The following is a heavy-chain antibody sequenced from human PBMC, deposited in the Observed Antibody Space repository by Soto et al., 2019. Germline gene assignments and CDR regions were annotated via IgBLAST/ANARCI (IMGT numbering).Heavy chain of an antibody. V-gene: IGHV2-5*02. J-gene: IGHJ4*02. CDR3: VRRQTAFDY. CDR1: GFSLSTSGVG. CDR2: IYWDDDK. Sequence: QITLKESGPTLVKPTQTLTLTCTFSGFSLSTSGVGVGWIRQPPGKALDWLALIYWDDDKRYSPSLKSRLTITKDPSKNQVVLTMTNMDPVDTATYYCVRRQTAFDYWGQGTLVTVSS.